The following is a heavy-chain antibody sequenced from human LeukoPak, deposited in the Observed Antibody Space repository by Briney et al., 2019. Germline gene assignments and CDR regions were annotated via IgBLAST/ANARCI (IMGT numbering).Heavy chain of an antibody. V-gene: IGHV6-1*01. CDR3: ARETWDGDYDLEPTFDY. CDR1: GDSVSSNSAA. CDR2: TYYRSKWYN. D-gene: IGHD4-17*01. J-gene: IGHJ4*02. Sequence: SQTLSLTCAISGDSVSSNSAAWNWIRQSPSRGLEWLGRTYYRSKWYNDYAVSVKSRITINPDTSKNQFTLQLNSVTPEDTAVYYCARETWDGDYDLEPTFDYWGQGTLVTVSS.